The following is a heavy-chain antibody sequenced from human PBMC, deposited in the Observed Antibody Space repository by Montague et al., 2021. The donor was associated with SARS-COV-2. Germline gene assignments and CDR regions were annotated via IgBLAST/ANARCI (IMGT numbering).Heavy chain of an antibody. CDR1: GGSISSNHW. V-gene: IGHV4-4*02. J-gene: IGHJ4*02. CDR3: ARARSYYDFWSGYGD. Sequence: SETLSLTCAVSGGSISSNHWWCLVRQPPGKGLWLIEEIYHSESTNYNPSLNSLVTISVDKSKNQFSLKLSAVTAADTAGYYCARARSYYDFWSGYGDWGQGTLVTVSS. CDR2: IYHSEST. D-gene: IGHD3-3*01.